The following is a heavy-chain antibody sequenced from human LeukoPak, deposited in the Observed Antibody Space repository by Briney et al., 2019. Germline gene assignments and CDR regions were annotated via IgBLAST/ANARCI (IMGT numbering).Heavy chain of an antibody. CDR3: ATANFLYCSSTTCLFDY. Sequence: GASVKVSCKASGYTFTDYYMHWVRQAPGQGFEWMGWINPNDGDTNYAQKFQGRVTMTRDTSISTAHMDVSRRRSDDTAVHYCATANFLYCSSTTCLFDYWGQGTLVTVSS. CDR2: INPNDGDT. V-gene: IGHV1-2*02. CDR1: GYTFTDYY. J-gene: IGHJ4*02. D-gene: IGHD2-2*01.